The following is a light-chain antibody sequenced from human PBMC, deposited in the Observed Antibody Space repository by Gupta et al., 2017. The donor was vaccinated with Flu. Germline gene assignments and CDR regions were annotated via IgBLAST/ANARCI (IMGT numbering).Light chain of an antibody. J-gene: IGLJ1*01. CDR1: REPNTFT. CDR2: IKSDGSH. CDR3: GESHTIDGQVGYV. Sequence: LPVLTHPPSASPLLGASTKLTGTLTREPNTFTIEWNQQRPGRSPQYIMKIKSDGSHNKGDGIPDRFMGSSSGADRYLTLSNLQSDDEDEYHCGESHTIDGQVGYVFGTGTKVTVL. V-gene: IGLV4-3*01.